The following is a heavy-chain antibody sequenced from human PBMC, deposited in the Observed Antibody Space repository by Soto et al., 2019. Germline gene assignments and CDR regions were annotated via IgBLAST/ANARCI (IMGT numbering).Heavy chain of an antibody. CDR3: AKDSNNWNLYYYYYYGMDV. V-gene: IGHV3-23*01. Sequence: GGSLRLSCAASGFTFSSYAMSWVRQAPGKGLEWVSAISGSGGSTYYADSVKGRFTISRDNSKNTLYLQMNSLRAEDTAVYYCAKDSNNWNLYYYYYYGMDVWGQGTTVTVSS. CDR2: ISGSGGST. J-gene: IGHJ6*02. D-gene: IGHD1-20*01. CDR1: GFTFSSYA.